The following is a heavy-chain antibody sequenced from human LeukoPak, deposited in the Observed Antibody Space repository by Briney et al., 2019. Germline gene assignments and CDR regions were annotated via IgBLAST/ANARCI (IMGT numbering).Heavy chain of an antibody. D-gene: IGHD1-26*01. J-gene: IGHJ5*02. V-gene: IGHV1-2*02. Sequence: ASVKVSCKASGYTFTGYYMHWVRQAPGQGLEWMGWINPNSGGTNYAQKFQGRVTMTRDTSISTAYMELSRLRSDDTAVYYCARDRRSGRPYNWFDPWGQGTLVTVSS. CDR3: ARDRRSGRPYNWFDP. CDR2: INPNSGGT. CDR1: GYTFTGYY.